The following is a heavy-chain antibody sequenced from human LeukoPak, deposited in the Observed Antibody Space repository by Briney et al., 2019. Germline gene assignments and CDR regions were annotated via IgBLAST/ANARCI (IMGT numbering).Heavy chain of an antibody. CDR1: GYTFTSYY. D-gene: IGHD2-8*01. V-gene: IGHV1-46*01. J-gene: IGHJ4*02. Sequence: ASVKVSCKASGYTFTSYYMHWVRQAPGQGLEWMGIINPSGGSTSYAQKFQGRVTITRGTSASTAYMELSSLRSEDMAVYYCARGGYCTNGVCYSVFVYWGQGTLVTVSS. CDR3: ARGGYCTNGVCYSVFVY. CDR2: INPSGGST.